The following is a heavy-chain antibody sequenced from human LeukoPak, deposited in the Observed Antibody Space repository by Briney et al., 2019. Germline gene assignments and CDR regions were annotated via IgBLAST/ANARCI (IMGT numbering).Heavy chain of an antibody. J-gene: IGHJ3*01. Sequence: SQTLSLTCAISGDSVSSNSAAWNWIRQSPWRGLEWLGRTYYKSKWSNDYGVSVKSRITINPDTSKNQFSLQLNSVTPEDTAVYYCARGDQWLVLWGQGRMVTVSS. CDR2: TYYKSKWSN. V-gene: IGHV6-1*01. CDR1: GDSVSSNSAA. D-gene: IGHD6-19*01. CDR3: ARGDQWLVL.